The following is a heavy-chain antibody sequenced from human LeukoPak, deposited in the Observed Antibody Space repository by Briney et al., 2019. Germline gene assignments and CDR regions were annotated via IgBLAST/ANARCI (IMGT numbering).Heavy chain of an antibody. CDR1: RGTFSSYA. Sequence: ASVKVSCKASRGTFSSYAISRVRQAPGQGLEWMGGIIPIFGTANYAQKFQGRVTITADKSTSTAYMELSSLRSEDTAVYYCAREGRMVRDIRWFDPWGQGALVTVSS. V-gene: IGHV1-69*06. D-gene: IGHD3-10*01. J-gene: IGHJ5*02. CDR3: AREGRMVRDIRWFDP. CDR2: IIPIFGTA.